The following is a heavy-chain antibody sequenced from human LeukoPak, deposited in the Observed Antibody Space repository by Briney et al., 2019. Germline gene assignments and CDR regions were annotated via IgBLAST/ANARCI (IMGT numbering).Heavy chain of an antibody. D-gene: IGHD3-3*01. J-gene: IGHJ4*02. CDR1: GFTFSSYA. CDR3: AKDAPTGLSRFLEWSPRWYFDY. Sequence: GGSLRLSCAASGFTFSSYAMSWVRQAPGKGLEWVSAISGSGGSTYYADSVKGRFTISRDNSKNTLYLQMNSLRAEDTAVYYCAKDAPTGLSRFLEWSPRWYFDYWGQGTLVTVSS. V-gene: IGHV3-23*01. CDR2: ISGSGGST.